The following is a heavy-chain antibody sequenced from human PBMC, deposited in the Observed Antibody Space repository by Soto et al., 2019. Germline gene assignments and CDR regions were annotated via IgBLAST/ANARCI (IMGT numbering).Heavy chain of an antibody. D-gene: IGHD6-13*01. CDR2: IWYDGSNK. Sequence: PGGSLRLSCAASGFTFSSYGMHWVRQAPGKGLEWVAVIWYDGSNKYYADSVKGRFTISRDNSKNTLYLQMNSLRAEDTAVYYCARESAYSSSWSRRVVVWGKGTTVTVSS. J-gene: IGHJ6*04. V-gene: IGHV3-33*01. CDR1: GFTFSSYG. CDR3: ARESAYSSSWSRRVVV.